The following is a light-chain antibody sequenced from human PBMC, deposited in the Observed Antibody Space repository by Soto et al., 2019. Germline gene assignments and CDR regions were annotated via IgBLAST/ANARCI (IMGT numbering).Light chain of an antibody. CDR1: ISDVGGYYY. Sequence: QSALTQPASVSGSPGQSITISCTGTISDVGGYYYVSWSQQHPGKAPKLIIYEVSNRPSGVSNRFSGSKYDNTASLTISGLQAEDGADYYCSSYSSTSTLVFGTGTKVTVL. CDR2: EVS. J-gene: IGLJ1*01. CDR3: SSYSSTSTLV. V-gene: IGLV2-14*01.